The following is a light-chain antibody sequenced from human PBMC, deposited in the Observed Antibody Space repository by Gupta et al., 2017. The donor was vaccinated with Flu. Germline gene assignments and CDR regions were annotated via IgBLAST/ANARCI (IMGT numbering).Light chain of an antibody. V-gene: IGKV3-20*01. CDR3: QQYGISLYT. CDR1: QSVNNNL. Sequence: EIVLTQSPGTLSLSPGERATLSCRASQSVNNNLLTWYQQKPGQAPRLLIYGASSRATGIPDRCSGSGSGTDVTLTIRRLEPEDFAVYYCQQYGISLYTFGQGTKLEIK. J-gene: IGKJ2*01. CDR2: GAS.